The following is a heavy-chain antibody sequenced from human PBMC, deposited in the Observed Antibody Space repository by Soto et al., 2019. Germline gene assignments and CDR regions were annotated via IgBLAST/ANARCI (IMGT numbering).Heavy chain of an antibody. V-gene: IGHV4-59*08. CDR2: IYYSGST. J-gene: IGHJ4*02. Sequence: SETLSLTCTVSGGSISSYYWSWIRQPPGKGLEWIGYIYYSGSTNYNPSLKSRVTISVDTSKNQFSLKLSSVTAADTAVYYCAGMHYYYGSGSYFDYWGQGTLVTVSS. CDR3: AGMHYYYGSGSYFDY. D-gene: IGHD3-10*01. CDR1: GGSISSYY.